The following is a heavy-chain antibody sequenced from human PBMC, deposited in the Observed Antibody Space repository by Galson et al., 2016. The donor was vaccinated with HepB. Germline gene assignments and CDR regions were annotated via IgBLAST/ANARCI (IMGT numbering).Heavy chain of an antibody. D-gene: IGHD1-7*01. CDR3: ARDWLGWNFFDS. CDR2: ISYDGSNK. CDR1: GFSFSTYS. J-gene: IGHJ5*01. Sequence: SLRLSCAASGFSFSTYSMHWVRQAPGKGLEWVAVISYDGSNKSYGDSVKGRFTISRDDSKYTLYLQMNNLRAEDTAVFYCARDWLGWNFFDSWGQGTRVTVSS. V-gene: IGHV3-30-3*01.